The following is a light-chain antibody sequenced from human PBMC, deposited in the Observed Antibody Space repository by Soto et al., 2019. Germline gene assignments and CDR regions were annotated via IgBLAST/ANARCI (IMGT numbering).Light chain of an antibody. V-gene: IGLV2-14*03. CDR1: SSDVGGYNY. CDR2: DVS. CDR3: SSYTSGSAFVL. J-gene: IGLJ2*01. Sequence: QSALTQPASVSGSPGQSITISCTGTSSDVGGYNYVSWYQKHPGKAPKLVIYDVSHRPSGVSNRFSGSKSANTASLTVSGLQAEDEADYYCSSYTSGSAFVLFGGGTKLTVL.